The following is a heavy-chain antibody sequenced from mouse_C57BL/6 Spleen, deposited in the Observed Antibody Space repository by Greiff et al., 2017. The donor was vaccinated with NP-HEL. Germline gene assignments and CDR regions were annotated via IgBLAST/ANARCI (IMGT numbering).Heavy chain of an antibody. J-gene: IGHJ3*01. D-gene: IGHD4-1*02. Sequence: EVQLQQSGPVLVKPGASVKMSCKASGYTFTDYYMNWVKQSHGKSLEWIGVINPYNGGTSYNQKFKGKATLTVDKSSSTAYMELNSLTSEDSAVYYCARSQLGRSSWFAYWGQGTLVTVSA. CDR3: ARSQLGRSSWFAY. CDR1: GYTFTDYY. CDR2: INPYNGGT. V-gene: IGHV1-19*01.